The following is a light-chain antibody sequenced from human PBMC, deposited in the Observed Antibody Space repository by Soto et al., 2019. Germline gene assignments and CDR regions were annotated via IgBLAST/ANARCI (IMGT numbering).Light chain of an antibody. CDR1: QSISSW. V-gene: IGKV1-5*01. CDR3: QQYKGYPRT. Sequence: DIQMTQSPSTLSASVGDRVTITCRASQSISSWLAWYQQKPGKAPKLLIFDASTLESGVPSRFSGSGSGTEFTLAISSLQPDDFATYYCQQYKGYPRTFVQGTKVGIK. CDR2: DAS. J-gene: IGKJ1*01.